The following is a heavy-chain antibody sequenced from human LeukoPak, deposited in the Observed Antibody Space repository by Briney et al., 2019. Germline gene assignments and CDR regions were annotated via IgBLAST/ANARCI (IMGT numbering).Heavy chain of an antibody. CDR2: ISAYNGNT. CDR1: GYTFTSYG. Sequence: ASVEVSRKASGYTFTSYGISWVRQAPGQGLEWMGWISAYNGNTNYAQKLQGRVTMTTDTSTSTAYMELRSLRSDDTAVYYCAREPDDLGYCSGGSCYSDYWGQGTLVTVSS. D-gene: IGHD2-15*01. J-gene: IGHJ4*02. CDR3: AREPDDLGYCSGGSCYSDY. V-gene: IGHV1-18*01.